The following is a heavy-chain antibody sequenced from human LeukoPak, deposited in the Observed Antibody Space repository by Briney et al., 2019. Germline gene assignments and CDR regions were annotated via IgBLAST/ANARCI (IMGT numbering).Heavy chain of an antibody. CDR2: IRSRRYGGTA. Sequence: PGRSLRLSCRGSGFNFADYAMSWVRQAPGQGLEWVGLIRSRRYGGTAEYGASVKGRFTVSRDDSQGIAYLQMNSLKTDDTAVYYCSRGMTKSGAKYYSDHWGQGTLVTVSS. V-gene: IGHV3-49*04. CDR1: GFNFADYA. CDR3: SRGMTKSGAKYYSDH. D-gene: IGHD4/OR15-4a*01. J-gene: IGHJ4*02.